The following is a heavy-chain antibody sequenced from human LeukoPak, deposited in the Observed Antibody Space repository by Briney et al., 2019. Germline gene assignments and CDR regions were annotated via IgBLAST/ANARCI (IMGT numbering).Heavy chain of an antibody. V-gene: IGHV4-34*01. CDR3: AREGPAARRVYYYYYMDV. CDR2: INHSGST. CDR1: GGSFSGYY. D-gene: IGHD6-6*01. J-gene: IGHJ6*03. Sequence: KPSETLSLTCAVYGGSFSGYYWSWLRQPPGKGLEWIGEINHSGSTNYNPSLKSRATISVDTSKNQFSLKLSSVTAADTAVYYCAREGPAARRVYYYYYMDVWGKGTTVTVSS.